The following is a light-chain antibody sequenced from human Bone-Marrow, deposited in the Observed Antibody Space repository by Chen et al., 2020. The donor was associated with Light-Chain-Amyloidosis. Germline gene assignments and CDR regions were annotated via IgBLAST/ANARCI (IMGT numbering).Light chain of an antibody. CDR2: RDT. J-gene: IGLJ2*01. Sequence: SYELTQPPSVSVSPGQTARITCSGDDLPTKYAYWYQQKPGQAPVLVIHRDTERPSGISERFSGSSSGTKTTLTISGGQAKEEDYYHCQTADSSGTYEVIFGGGTKLTVL. CDR1: DLPTKY. CDR3: QTADSSGTYEVI. V-gene: IGLV3-25*02.